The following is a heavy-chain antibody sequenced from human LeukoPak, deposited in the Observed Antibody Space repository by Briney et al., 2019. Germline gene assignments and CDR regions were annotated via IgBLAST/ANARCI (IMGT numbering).Heavy chain of an antibody. J-gene: IGHJ4*02. CDR2: IIPIFGTA. D-gene: IGHD3-3*01. Sequence: GSSVKVSCKASGGTFSSYAISWVRQAPGQGLEWMGGIIPIFGTANYAQKFQGRVTTTTDESTSTAYMELSSLRSEDTAVYYCAIGRYDFWSGTNHDYWGQGTLVTVSS. CDR1: GGTFSSYA. V-gene: IGHV1-69*05. CDR3: AIGRYDFWSGTNHDY.